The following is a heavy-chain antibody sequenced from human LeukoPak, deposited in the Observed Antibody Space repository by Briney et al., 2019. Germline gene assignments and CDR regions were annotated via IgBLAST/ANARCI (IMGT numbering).Heavy chain of an antibody. V-gene: IGHV1-18*01. Sequence: ASVTVSCKDAGCTFTSYGISWVGQAPGQGNEWMGWMSAYNSKTNNEQKLQGRVTITTENTTSTAYMELRSLRSDDPAVYYCARDEGKKQLLVRYNWFDPWGQGTLVTVSS. D-gene: IGHD6-19*01. CDR2: MSAYNSKT. CDR3: ARDEGKKQLLVRYNWFDP. CDR1: GCTFTSYG. J-gene: IGHJ5*02.